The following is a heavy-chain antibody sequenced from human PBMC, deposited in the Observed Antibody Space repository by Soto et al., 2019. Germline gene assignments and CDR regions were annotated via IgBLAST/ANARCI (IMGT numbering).Heavy chain of an antibody. CDR1: GGTFSSYA. CDR3: ARARGMMGEPGSPYYYGMDV. V-gene: IGHV1-69*13. D-gene: IGHD1-26*01. CDR2: IIPIFGTA. Sequence: SVKVSCKASGGTFSSYAISWVRQAPGQGLEWMGGIIPIFGTANYAQKFQGRVTITADESTSTAYMELSSLRSEDTAVYYCARARGMMGEPGSPYYYGMDVWGQGTTVTVSS. J-gene: IGHJ6*02.